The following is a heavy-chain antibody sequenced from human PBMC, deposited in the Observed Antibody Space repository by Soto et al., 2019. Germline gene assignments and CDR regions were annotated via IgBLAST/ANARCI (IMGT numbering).Heavy chain of an antibody. CDR3: ASVTRIQLWSNWFDP. CDR1: GYTFTSYG. Sequence: GASVKVSCKASGYTFTSYGISWVRQAPGEGLEWMGWISAYNGNTNYAQKLQGRVTMTTDTSTSTAYMELRSLRSDDTAVYYCASVTRIQLWSNWFDPWGQGTLVTVSS. J-gene: IGHJ5*02. V-gene: IGHV1-18*01. D-gene: IGHD5-18*01. CDR2: ISAYNGNT.